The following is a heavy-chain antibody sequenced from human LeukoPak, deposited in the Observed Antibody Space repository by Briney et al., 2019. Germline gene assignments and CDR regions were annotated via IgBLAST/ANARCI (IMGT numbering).Heavy chain of an antibody. CDR1: GGSISTYY. CDR3: ARRIAVTGRYYFDY. Sequence: SETLSLTCAVSGGSISTYYWSWIRQPPGKGLEWIGYVYYSGSTNYNPSLKSRFTISVDTSKNKFSLKLSSVTAADTAVYYCARRIAVTGRYYFDYWGQGTLVTVSS. J-gene: IGHJ4*02. V-gene: IGHV4-59*08. CDR2: VYYSGST. D-gene: IGHD6-19*01.